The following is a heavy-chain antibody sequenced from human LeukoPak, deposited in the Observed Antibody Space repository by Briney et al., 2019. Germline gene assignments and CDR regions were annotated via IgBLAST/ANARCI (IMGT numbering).Heavy chain of an antibody. CDR2: ISSSSSYI. CDR3: TTDHVGATVEFDS. V-gene: IGHV3-21*01. CDR1: GFTFSSYT. J-gene: IGHJ4*02. D-gene: IGHD1-26*01. Sequence: GGSLRLSCAASGFTFSSYTMNWVRQAPGKGLEWVSFISSSSSYISYADSLKGRFTISRDNAKNSLYLQMDSLRAEDTAIYYCTTDHVGATVEFDSWGQGTLVTVSS.